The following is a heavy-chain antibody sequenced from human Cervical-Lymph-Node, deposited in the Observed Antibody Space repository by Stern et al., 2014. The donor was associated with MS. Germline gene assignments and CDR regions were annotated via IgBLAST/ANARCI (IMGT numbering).Heavy chain of an antibody. D-gene: IGHD2/OR15-2a*01. CDR2: ITGSGTAR. J-gene: IGHJ5*02. CDR1: GFTFSDYY. CDR3: ANSIA. V-gene: IGHV3-11*01. Sequence: QVQLVESGGALVKPGGSLTLSCVASGFTFSDYYMNWIRQAPGKGLEWVSYITGSGTARYYADSVKGRFTISRDNAKKSLYLHMNSLRVEDTAVYYCANSIAWGQGALVTVST.